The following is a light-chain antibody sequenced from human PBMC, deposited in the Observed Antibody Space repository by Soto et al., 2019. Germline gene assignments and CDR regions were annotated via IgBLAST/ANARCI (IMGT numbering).Light chain of an antibody. CDR2: DTS. CDR1: QSVRNN. J-gene: IGKJ4*01. CDR3: QPYDDWPLT. V-gene: IGKV3-15*01. Sequence: EVVMPQAXATMSVSVWDXXXXXXXASQSVRNNLAWSTKEXGKARRLVIYDTSXRATGVANRFSGSRSGAEFTLTINRMQSEDFAVYYCQPYDDWPLTFGGGTKVDIK.